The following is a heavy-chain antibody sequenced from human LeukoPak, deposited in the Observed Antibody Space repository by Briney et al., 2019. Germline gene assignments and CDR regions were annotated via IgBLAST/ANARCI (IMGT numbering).Heavy chain of an antibody. J-gene: IGHJ4*02. CDR3: ARTGTTFFDY. CDR2: IHYLGST. Sequence: PSGTLSLICSVSGDSMSHYYWSWIRQPPGKGLEWIGYIHYLGSTKYNPSLKSRLTISVDTSKSHFSLRLTSVTAADTAIYYCARTGTTFFDYWGQGSLVTVSS. CDR1: GDSMSHYY. V-gene: IGHV4-59*01. D-gene: IGHD1-7*01.